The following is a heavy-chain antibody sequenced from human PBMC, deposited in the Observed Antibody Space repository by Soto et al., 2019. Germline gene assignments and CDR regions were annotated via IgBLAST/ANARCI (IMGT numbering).Heavy chain of an antibody. D-gene: IGHD6-19*01. V-gene: IGHV3-21*01. Sequence: GGSLRLSCAASGFTFSSYSMNWVRQAPGKGLEWVSSISSSSSYIYYADSVKGRFTISRDNAKNSLYLQMNSLRAEDTAVYYCARVVDWLVARDAFAIWGQGTMVTVSS. CDR1: GFTFSSYS. J-gene: IGHJ3*02. CDR2: ISSSSSYI. CDR3: ARVVDWLVARDAFAI.